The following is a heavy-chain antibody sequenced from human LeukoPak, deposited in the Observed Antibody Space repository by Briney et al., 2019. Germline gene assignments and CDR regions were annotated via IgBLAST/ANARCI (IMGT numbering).Heavy chain of an antibody. CDR1: GLTFSRDW. D-gene: IGHD3-9*01. CDR3: ARAQYDILTGYYY. CDR2: IRQDGGET. Sequence: PGGSLRLSCEASGLTFSRDWMGWVRQAPGKGLEWVANIRQDGGETYYGDSVKGRFIISRDNAKNSLFLQMNRLRAEDTAVYYCARAQYDILTGYYYWGQGTLVTVSS. J-gene: IGHJ4*02. V-gene: IGHV3-7*01.